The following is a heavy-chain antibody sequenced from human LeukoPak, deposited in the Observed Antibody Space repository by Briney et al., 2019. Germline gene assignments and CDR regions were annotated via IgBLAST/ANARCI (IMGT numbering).Heavy chain of an antibody. CDR2: IIPILGIA. CDR1: GGTFSSYT. D-gene: IGHD4-17*01. V-gene: IGHV1-69*02. Sequence: ASVKVSCKASGGTFSSYTISWVRQAPGQGLEWMGRIIPILGIANYAQKFQGRVTITADKSTSTAYMELSSLRSEDTAVYYCAGGGRGMTKGTKFDYWGQGTLVTVSS. J-gene: IGHJ4*02. CDR3: AGGGRGMTKGTKFDY.